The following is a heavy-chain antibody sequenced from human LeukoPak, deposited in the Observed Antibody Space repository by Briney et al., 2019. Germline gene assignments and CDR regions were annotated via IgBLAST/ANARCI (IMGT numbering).Heavy chain of an antibody. CDR2: IYYSGST. Sequence: SETLSLTCTVSGGSISSYYWSWIRQPPGKGLEWIGYIYYSGSTNYNPSLKSRVTISVDTSKNQFSLKLSSVTAADTAVYYCARACCGGDRYALQEDYYYGMDVWGQGTTVTVSS. V-gene: IGHV4-59*01. J-gene: IGHJ6*02. D-gene: IGHD2-21*02. CDR3: ARACCGGDRYALQEDYYYGMDV. CDR1: GGSISSYY.